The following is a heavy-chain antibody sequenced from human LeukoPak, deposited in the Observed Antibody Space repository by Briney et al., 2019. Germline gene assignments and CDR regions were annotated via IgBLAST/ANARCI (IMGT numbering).Heavy chain of an antibody. D-gene: IGHD3-16*02. CDR1: GFTVSSNY. V-gene: IGHV3-53*01. J-gene: IGHJ4*02. Sequence: GGSLRLSCAASGFTVSSNYMSWVRQAPGKGLEWVSVIYSGGSTYYADSVKGRFTISRDNSKNTLYLQMNSLRAEDTAVHYCARTTYDYVWGSYRYTGFDYWGQGTLVTVSS. CDR3: ARTTYDYVWGSYRYTGFDY. CDR2: IYSGGST.